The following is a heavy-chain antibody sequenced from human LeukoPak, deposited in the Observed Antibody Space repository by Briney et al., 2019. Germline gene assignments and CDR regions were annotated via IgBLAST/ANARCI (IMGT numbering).Heavy chain of an antibody. V-gene: IGHV4-34*01. Sequence: SETLSLTCAVYGGSFSGYYWTWIRKPPGKGLEWIGEINHSGSTNYNPSLKSRVTISVDTSMNQFSLKLSSVTAADTAVYYCARLTKNDSGSFRFGKKKRGYMDVWGKGTTVTISS. CDR1: GGSFSGYY. CDR3: ARLTKNDSGSFRFGKKKRGYMDV. CDR2: INHSGST. J-gene: IGHJ6*03. D-gene: IGHD3-10*01.